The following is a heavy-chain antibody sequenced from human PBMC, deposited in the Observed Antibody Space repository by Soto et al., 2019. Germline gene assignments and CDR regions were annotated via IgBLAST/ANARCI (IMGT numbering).Heavy chain of an antibody. CDR1: GGSISSSNW. Sequence: SETLSLTCAVSGGSISSSNWWSWVRQPPGKGLEWIGEIYHCGSTNYNPSLKSRVTISVDTPKNLYSLKLSSVTAADTAVYYCARGGGIAAAGALFDYWGQGSLVTVSS. CDR3: ARGGGIAAAGALFDY. V-gene: IGHV4-4*02. J-gene: IGHJ4*02. CDR2: IYHCGST. D-gene: IGHD6-13*01.